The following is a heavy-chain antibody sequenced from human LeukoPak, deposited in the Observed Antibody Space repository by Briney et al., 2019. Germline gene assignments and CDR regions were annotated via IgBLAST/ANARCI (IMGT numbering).Heavy chain of an antibody. D-gene: IGHD3-22*01. Sequence: SETLSLTCTVSGGSISSSLYYWGWFRRPPGKGLEWIGNVYYDGNTYRNPPLRSRVTMAVDTSKNQFSPKLRSVTAADTAVYYCAREDYYDSSPDAFDIWGHGTMVTVSS. V-gene: IGHV4-39*07. CDR3: AREDYYDSSPDAFDI. CDR1: GGSISSSLYY. J-gene: IGHJ3*02. CDR2: VYYDGNT.